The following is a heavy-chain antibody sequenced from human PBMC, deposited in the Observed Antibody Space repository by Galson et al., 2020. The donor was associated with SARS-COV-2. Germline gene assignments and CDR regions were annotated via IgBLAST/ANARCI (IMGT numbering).Heavy chain of an antibody. CDR3: ARGAPGM. V-gene: IGHV4-34*10. CDR2: IKYSGDT. CDR1: GGSFSDYW. Sequence: SETLSLTCAVYGGSFSDYWWTWIHQFPGKGLEWIGQIKYSGDTNYNPSLKGRSIMSIDTSKKQFSLKLSSVTAADTAVYFCARGAPGMWGQGTLVTVSS. D-gene: IGHD6-13*01. J-gene: IGHJ4*02.